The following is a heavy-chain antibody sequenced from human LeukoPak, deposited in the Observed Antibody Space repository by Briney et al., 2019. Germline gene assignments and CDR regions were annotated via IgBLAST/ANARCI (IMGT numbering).Heavy chain of an antibody. J-gene: IGHJ4*02. V-gene: IGHV1-18*01. D-gene: IGHD4/OR15-4a*01. CDR3: ARDSMDYGNNAYSDY. CDR1: GYTFTNYG. CDR2: ISAYNGDT. Sequence: GASVKVSCKASGYTFTNYGITWVRQAPGQGLEWMGWISAYNGDTNYAQKVQGRVTMTTDTSTRTAYMELRSLRSDDTAVYYCARDSMDYGNNAYSDYWGQGTLVTVSS.